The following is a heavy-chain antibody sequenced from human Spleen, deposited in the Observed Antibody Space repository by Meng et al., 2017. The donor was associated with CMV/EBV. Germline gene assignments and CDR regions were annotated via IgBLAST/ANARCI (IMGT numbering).Heavy chain of an antibody. D-gene: IGHD3-22*01. CDR3: ARVLNSGGYYGRKWDVDY. Sequence: SETLSLTCTVSGGSISSSSYYWGWIRQPPGKGLEWIGSIYYSGSTYYNPSLKSRVTISVDTSKNQFSLKLSSVTAADTAVYYCARVLNSGGYYGRKWDVDYWGQGTLVTVSS. J-gene: IGHJ4*02. CDR2: IYYSGST. V-gene: IGHV4-39*07. CDR1: GGSISSSSYY.